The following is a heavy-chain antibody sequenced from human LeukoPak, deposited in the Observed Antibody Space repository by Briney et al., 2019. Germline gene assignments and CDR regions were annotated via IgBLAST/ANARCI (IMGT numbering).Heavy chain of an antibody. J-gene: IGHJ3*01. V-gene: IGHV6-1*01. CDR1: GDSVFNNNYA. Sequence: SQTLSLTCAISGDSVFNNNYAWNWVRQSPSRGLEWLGRTYYRSQWKKDYARFVMGRIIVDTDTSKNQFSLHLRAVNPGDTAVYYCAGGYAFDVWGKGTMVTVSS. CDR3: AGGYAFDV. CDR2: TYYRSQWKK.